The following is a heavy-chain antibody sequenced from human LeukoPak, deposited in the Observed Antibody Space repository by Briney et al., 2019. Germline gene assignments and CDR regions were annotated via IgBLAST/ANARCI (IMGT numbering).Heavy chain of an antibody. CDR1: GDSISGYF. CDR3: ARCILGGSCYYFDY. CDR2: IYDTEHS. Sequence: SETLSLTCTVSGDSISGYFWSWLRLPPGKGLEWIGYIYDTEHSNYNPSLRRRVTISIDTSKNQFSLNLSSVTAADTAVYYCARCILGGSCYYFDYWGLGIQVSVSS. J-gene: IGHJ4*02. D-gene: IGHD2-15*01. V-gene: IGHV4-4*08.